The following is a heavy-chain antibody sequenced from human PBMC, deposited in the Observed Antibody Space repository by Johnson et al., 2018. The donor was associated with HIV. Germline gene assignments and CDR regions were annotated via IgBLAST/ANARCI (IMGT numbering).Heavy chain of an antibody. Sequence: VQLVESGGGLVQPGGSLRLSCAASGFTFSSYWMSWVRQAPGKGLEWVANKKQDGSEKYYADAVKGRFTISRDNAKNSLYLQMNSLRAEDTAVYYCARVPPFGTHPDGAFDIWGQGTMVTVSS. V-gene: IGHV3-7*05. CDR1: GFTFSSYW. CDR2: KKQDGSEK. J-gene: IGHJ3*02. CDR3: ARVPPFGTHPDGAFDI. D-gene: IGHD1-1*01.